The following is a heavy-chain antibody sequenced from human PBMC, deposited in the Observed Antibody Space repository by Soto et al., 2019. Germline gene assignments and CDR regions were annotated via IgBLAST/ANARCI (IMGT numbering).Heavy chain of an antibody. V-gene: IGHV4-30-2*01. D-gene: IGHD3-10*01. J-gene: IGHJ4*02. CDR2: IYHSGST. CDR1: GGSVSSGSYY. CDR3: ARGQLWFGELDY. Sequence: PSETLSLTCTVSGGSVSSGSYYWSWIRQPPGKGLEWIGYIYHSGSTYYNPSLKSRVTISVDRSKNQFSLKLSSVTAADTAVYYCARGQLWFGELDYWGQGTLVTVSS.